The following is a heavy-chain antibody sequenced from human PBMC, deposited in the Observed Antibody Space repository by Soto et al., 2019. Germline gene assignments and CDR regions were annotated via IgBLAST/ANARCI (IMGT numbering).Heavy chain of an antibody. J-gene: IGHJ5*02. CDR3: ARQSNSSSWYNWFDP. Sequence: SETLSLTCTVSGGSISSYYWSWIRQPPGKGLEWIGYIYYSGSTNYNPSLKSRVTISVDTSKNQFSLKLSSVTAADTAVYYCARQSNSSSWYNWFDPWGQGTLVTVSS. V-gene: IGHV4-59*08. D-gene: IGHD6-13*01. CDR1: GGSISSYY. CDR2: IYYSGST.